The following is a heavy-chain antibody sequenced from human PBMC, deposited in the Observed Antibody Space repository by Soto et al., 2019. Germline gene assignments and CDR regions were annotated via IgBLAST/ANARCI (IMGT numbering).Heavy chain of an antibody. CDR1: GGSIRSYY. CDR3: ARSLRLYSGWGSYYYYYYGMDV. D-gene: IGHD6-6*01. J-gene: IGHJ6*02. CDR2: IYTSGST. V-gene: IGHV4-4*07. Sequence: SETLSLTCTVSGGSIRSYYWSWIRQPAGKGLELIGRIYTSGSTNYNPSLKSRVTMSVDTSKXXFSLKLSSVTAADTAVYYCARSLRLYSGWGSYYYYYYGMDVWGPGSTGTFTS.